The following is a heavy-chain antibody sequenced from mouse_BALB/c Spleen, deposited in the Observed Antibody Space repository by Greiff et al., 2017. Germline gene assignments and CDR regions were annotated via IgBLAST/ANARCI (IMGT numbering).Heavy chain of an antibody. J-gene: IGHJ3*01. V-gene: IGHV5-9-3*01. Sequence: DVKLVESGGGLVKPGGSLKLSCAASGFTFSSYAMSWVRQTPEKRLEWVATISSGGSYTYYPDSVKGRFTISRDNAKNTLYLQMSSLRSEDTAMYYCVRQGGAWFAYWGQGTLVTVSA. CDR2: ISSGGSYT. CDR3: VRQGGAWFAY. CDR1: GFTFSSYA.